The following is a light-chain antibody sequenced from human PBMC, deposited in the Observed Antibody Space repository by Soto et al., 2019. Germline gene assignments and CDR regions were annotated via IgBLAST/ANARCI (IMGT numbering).Light chain of an antibody. CDR2: SNN. Sequence: QSVVTQPPSASGTPGQRVTVSCSGSSSSIGSNYVYWYQQLPGTAPKLLIYSNNQRPSGVPDRFSGSKSGTSASLAISGLRSQDEADYYCAAWDDSLSGPLFGGGTKLTVL. CDR1: SSSIGSNY. CDR3: AAWDDSLSGPL. J-gene: IGLJ2*01. V-gene: IGLV1-47*02.